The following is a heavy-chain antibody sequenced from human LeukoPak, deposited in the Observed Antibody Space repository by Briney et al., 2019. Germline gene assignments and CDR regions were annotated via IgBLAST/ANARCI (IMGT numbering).Heavy chain of an antibody. CDR3: AREGAVAGTDTITGFDY. Sequence: GESLKISCKGSGYSFTSYWIGWVRRMPGKGLEWMGIIYPGDSDTRYSPSFQGQVTISADKSISTAYLQWSSLKASDTAMYYCAREGAVAGTDTITGFDYWGQGTLVTVSS. J-gene: IGHJ4*02. CDR1: GYSFTSYW. V-gene: IGHV5-51*01. D-gene: IGHD6-19*01. CDR2: IYPGDSDT.